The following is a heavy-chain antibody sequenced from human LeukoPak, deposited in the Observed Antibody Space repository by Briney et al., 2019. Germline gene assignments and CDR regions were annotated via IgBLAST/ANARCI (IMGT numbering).Heavy chain of an antibody. V-gene: IGHV1-46*01. CDR1: GYTFTSYY. D-gene: IGHD1-26*01. Sequence: GASVTVSCKASGYTFTSYYMHWVRQAPGQGLEWMGIIDPSGGSTSYAQKFQGRVTMTRDTSTSTVYMELSSLRSEDTAVYYCARESGSTGFDPWGQGTLVTVSS. J-gene: IGHJ5*02. CDR3: ARESGSTGFDP. CDR2: IDPSGGST.